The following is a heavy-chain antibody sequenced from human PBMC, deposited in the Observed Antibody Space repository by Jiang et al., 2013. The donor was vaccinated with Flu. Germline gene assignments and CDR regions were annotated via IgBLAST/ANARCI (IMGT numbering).Heavy chain of an antibody. V-gene: IGHV3-30*18. Sequence: VQLVESGGGVVQPGRSLRLSCAASGFTFSSYGMHWVRQAPGKGLEWVAVISYDGSNKYYADSVKGRFTISRDNSKNTLYLQMNSLRAEDTAVYYCAKGGWQWPPYYYFDYWGQGTLVTVSS. CDR2: ISYDGSNK. CDR3: AKGGWQWPPYYYFDY. D-gene: IGHD6-19*01. CDR1: GFTFSSYG. J-gene: IGHJ4*02.